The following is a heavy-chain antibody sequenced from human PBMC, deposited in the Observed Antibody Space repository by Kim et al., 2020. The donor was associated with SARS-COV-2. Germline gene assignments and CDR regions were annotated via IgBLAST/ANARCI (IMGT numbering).Heavy chain of an antibody. Sequence: SETLSLTCTVSGGSISSGGYYWSWIRQHPGKGLEWIGYIYYSGSTYYNPSLKSRVTISVDTSKNQFSLKLSSVTAADTAVYYCARELVGSGSGSYYYFDYWGQGTLVTVSS. J-gene: IGHJ4*02. CDR2: IYYSGST. D-gene: IGHD3-10*01. CDR3: ARELVGSGSGSYYYFDY. V-gene: IGHV4-31*03. CDR1: GGSISSGGYY.